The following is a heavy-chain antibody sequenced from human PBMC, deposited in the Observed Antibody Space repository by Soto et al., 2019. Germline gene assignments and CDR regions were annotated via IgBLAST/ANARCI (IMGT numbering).Heavy chain of an antibody. V-gene: IGHV1-69*13. CDR2: IIPIFGTA. D-gene: IGHD2-2*01. CDR1: GGTFSSYA. Sequence: GASVKVSCKASGGTFSSYAISWVRQAPGQGLEWMGGIIPIFGTANYAQKFQGRVTITADESTSTAYMELSSLRSEDTAVYYCARDPDIVVLPAAHERYYYYYGMDVWGQGTTVTVSS. J-gene: IGHJ6*02. CDR3: ARDPDIVVLPAAHERYYYYYGMDV.